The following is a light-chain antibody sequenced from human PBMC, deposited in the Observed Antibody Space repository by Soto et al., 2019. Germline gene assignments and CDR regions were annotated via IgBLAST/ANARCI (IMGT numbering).Light chain of an antibody. J-gene: IGKJ1*01. CDR1: QSISSY. Sequence: DIPMTQSPSSLSTSVRDRVTITCRASQSISSYLNWYHQKPGKAPKLLVSAASILESGVPSRFSGSGSGTDFTLTISALQPEDFATYYCQQSYSHPRTFGQGTKVEIK. V-gene: IGKV1-39*01. CDR2: AAS. CDR3: QQSYSHPRT.